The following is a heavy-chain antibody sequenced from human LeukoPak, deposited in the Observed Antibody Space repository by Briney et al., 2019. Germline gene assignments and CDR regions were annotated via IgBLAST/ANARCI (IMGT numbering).Heavy chain of an antibody. CDR2: ISSSGGDT. Sequence: PGGSLRLSCAASGFTFSTYAMTWVRQAPGKGLEWVSAISSSGGDTYYSDSVKGRFTISRDNSKNTLFLRMNSLRVEDTALYYCASLGTSDQSHYWGQGTLVTVSS. V-gene: IGHV3-23*01. CDR3: ASLGTSDQSHY. CDR1: GFTFSTYA. J-gene: IGHJ4*02. D-gene: IGHD1-7*01.